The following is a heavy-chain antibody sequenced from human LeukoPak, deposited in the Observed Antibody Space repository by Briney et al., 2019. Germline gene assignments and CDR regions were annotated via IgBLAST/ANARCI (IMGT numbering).Heavy chain of an antibody. D-gene: IGHD2-2*01. J-gene: IGHJ6*03. Sequence: ASVKVSCKASGYTFTSYYMHWVRQAPGQGLEWMGIINPSGGSTSYAQKFQGRVTMTRDMSTSTVYMELSSLRSEDTAVYYCARDLGCSSTSCYGYVRDYYYYMDVWGKGTTVTVSS. V-gene: IGHV1-46*01. CDR2: INPSGGST. CDR1: GYTFTSYY. CDR3: ARDLGCSSTSCYGYVRDYYYYMDV.